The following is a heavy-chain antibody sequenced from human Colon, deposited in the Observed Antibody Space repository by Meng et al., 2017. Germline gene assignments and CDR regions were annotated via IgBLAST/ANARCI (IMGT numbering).Heavy chain of an antibody. CDR3: AKCIAGYYYYYYGMDV. CDR2: INAGNGNT. V-gene: IGHV1-3*01. J-gene: IGHJ6*02. D-gene: IGHD1-20*01. CDR1: GYTFTSYA. Sequence: ASAKVSCKASGYTFTSYAMHWVRQAPGQRLEWMGWINAGNGNTKYSQKFQGRVTITRDTSASTAYMELSSLRSEDTAVYYCAKCIAGYYYYYYGMDVWGQGTTVTVSS.